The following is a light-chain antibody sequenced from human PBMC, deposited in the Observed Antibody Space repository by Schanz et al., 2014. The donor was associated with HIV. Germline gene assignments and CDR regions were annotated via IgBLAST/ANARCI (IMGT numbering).Light chain of an antibody. CDR2: RAS. CDR1: QYISSW. V-gene: IGKV1-5*03. CDR3: QQFHAYPYT. Sequence: DIQMTQSPSTLSASIGDGVTISCRASQYISSWLAWYQQKPGQAPSLLIYRASSLEGGVPSRFSGGGSGTEFTLTITSLQPEDFATYHCQQFHAYPYTFGPGTKLEIK. J-gene: IGKJ2*01.